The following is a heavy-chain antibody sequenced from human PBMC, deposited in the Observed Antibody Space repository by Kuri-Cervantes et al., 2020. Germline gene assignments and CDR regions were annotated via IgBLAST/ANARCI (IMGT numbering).Heavy chain of an antibody. D-gene: IGHD3-22*01. J-gene: IGHJ6*02. Sequence: GGSLRLSCAASGFTFSSYSMNWVRQAPGKGLEWVSVIYSCGSTYYADSVKGRFTISRDNSKNTLYLQMNSLRAEDTAVYYCARGYYYDSSGYSSYYYYGMDVWGQGTTVTVSS. CDR2: IYSCGST. CDR3: ARGYYYDSSGYSSYYYYGMDV. CDR1: GFTFSSYS. V-gene: IGHV3-53*01.